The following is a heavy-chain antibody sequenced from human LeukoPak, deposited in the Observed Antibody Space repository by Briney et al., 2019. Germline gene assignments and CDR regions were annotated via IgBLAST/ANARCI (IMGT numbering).Heavy chain of an antibody. CDR1: GGSISSSSYY. V-gene: IGHV4-39*07. D-gene: IGHD6-13*01. CDR2: IYYSGST. J-gene: IGHJ4*02. CDR3: ARDPIAAAGTPFDY. Sequence: PSETLSLTCTVSGGSISSSSYYWGWIRQPPGKGLEWIGSIYYSGSTYYNPSLKSRVTISVDTSKNQFSLKLSSVTAADTAVYYCARDPIAAAGTPFDYWGQGTLVTVSS.